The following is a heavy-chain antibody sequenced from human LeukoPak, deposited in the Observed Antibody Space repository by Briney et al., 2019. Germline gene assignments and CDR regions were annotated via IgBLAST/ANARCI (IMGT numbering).Heavy chain of an antibody. V-gene: IGHV5-51*01. D-gene: IGHD3-10*01. J-gene: IGHJ1*01. CDR2: INPGDSDT. CDR1: GXSFTTSC. CDR3: ATYAGTSSKYFQH. Sequence: GESLKISFKGSGXSFTTSCIGWVRQMPGKGLEWMGIINPGDSDTRYSPSFQGQVTISADKSTSTAYLQWNSLKASDTAIYYCATYAGTSSKYFQHWGQGTLVTVSS.